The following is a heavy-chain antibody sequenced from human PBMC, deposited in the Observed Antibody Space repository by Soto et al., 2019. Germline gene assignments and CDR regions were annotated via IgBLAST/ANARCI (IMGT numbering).Heavy chain of an antibody. J-gene: IGHJ6*02. Sequence: GESLKISCKTSGYIFTTYWINWVRQMPGKGLEWMGRIDSSDSYTNYNPSFQGHVTISADKSVSTAYLHWSSLKASDTAMYYCARQGSNGAYYYYGMDVWGQGTTVTVSS. CDR2: IDSSDSYT. D-gene: IGHD3-16*01. CDR3: ARQGSNGAYYYYGMDV. V-gene: IGHV5-10-1*01. CDR1: GYIFTTYW.